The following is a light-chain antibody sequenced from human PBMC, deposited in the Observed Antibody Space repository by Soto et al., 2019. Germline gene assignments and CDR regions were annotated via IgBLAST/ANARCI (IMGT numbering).Light chain of an antibody. V-gene: IGLV1-40*01. CDR1: SSNIGANYD. CDR2: GNS. J-gene: IGLJ1*01. CDR3: QSYDSSLSGYV. Sequence: QSVLTQPPSVSGAPGQRVTISCTGSSSNIGANYDVHWYQQLPGTAPKLLIYGNSNRASGVPDRFSGSKSGTSAFLAITGLQAEDEADYYCQSYDSSLSGYVFGTGTKVTVL.